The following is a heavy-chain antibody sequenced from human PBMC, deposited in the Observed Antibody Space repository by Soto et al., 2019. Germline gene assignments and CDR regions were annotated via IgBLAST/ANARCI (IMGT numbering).Heavy chain of an antibody. CDR1: GYTFTSYG. V-gene: IGHV1-18*01. Sequence: GPSVRFSCKASGYTFTSYGISWVRQAPGKGLEWMGWISAYNGNTNYAQKLQSRVTMTTDTSTSTAYMELRSLRSDDTAVYYCARDGIIAYCGGDCYAGFDSWGQGPLVTVS. CDR2: ISAYNGNT. J-gene: IGHJ4*02. D-gene: IGHD2-21*02. CDR3: ARDGIIAYCGGDCYAGFDS.